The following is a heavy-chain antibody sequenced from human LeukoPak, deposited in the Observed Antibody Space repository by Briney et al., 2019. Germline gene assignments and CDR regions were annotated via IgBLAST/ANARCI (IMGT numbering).Heavy chain of an antibody. CDR1: GFTFGDYA. D-gene: IGHD6-19*01. CDR3: TRDILSGWYYFDF. V-gene: IGHV3-49*04. J-gene: IGHJ4*02. CDR2: IRSKRYDGAT. Sequence: GGSLRLSCTASGFTFGDYAMSWVRQAPGKGLEWVGFIRSKRYDGATEYAASVKGRFTISRDDSKSVAYLHMNSLKTEDSAIYYCTRDILSGWYYFDFWGQGTLVTVSS.